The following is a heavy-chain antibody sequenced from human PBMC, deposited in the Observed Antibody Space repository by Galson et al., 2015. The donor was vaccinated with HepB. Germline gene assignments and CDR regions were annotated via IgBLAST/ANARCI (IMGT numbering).Heavy chain of an antibody. Sequence: SVKVSCKASGYTFTGYYMHWVRQAPGQGLEWMGWINPNSGGTNYAQKFQGRVTMTRDTSIGTAYMELSRLRSDDTAVYYCARVRYSGRQNAFDIWGQGTMVTVSS. CDR1: GYTFTGYY. J-gene: IGHJ3*02. V-gene: IGHV1-2*02. D-gene: IGHD5-12*01. CDR2: INPNSGGT. CDR3: ARVRYSGRQNAFDI.